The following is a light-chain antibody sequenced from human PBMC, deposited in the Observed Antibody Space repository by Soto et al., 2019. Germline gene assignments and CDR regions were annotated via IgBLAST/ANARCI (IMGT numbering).Light chain of an antibody. J-gene: IGLJ2*01. CDR1: SGHSNYA. Sequence: QPVLTQSPSASASLGASVKLTCTLSSGHSNYAIAWHQQQPDKGPRYLMKLNSDGSHSKGDGIPDRFSGSSSGAERYLTISSLQFEDEADYYCQTWGTGTVVFGGGTKVTVL. CDR2: LNSDGSH. V-gene: IGLV4-69*01. CDR3: QTWGTGTVV.